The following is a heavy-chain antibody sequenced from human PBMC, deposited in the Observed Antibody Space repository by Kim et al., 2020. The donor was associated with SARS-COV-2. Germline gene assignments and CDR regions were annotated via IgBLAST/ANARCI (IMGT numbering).Heavy chain of an antibody. CDR1: GFTFSSYA. J-gene: IGHJ4*02. V-gene: IGHV3-23*01. Sequence: GGSLRLSCAASGFTFSSYAISWVRQAPGKGLEWVSAISGSGGSTYYADSVKGRFTISRDNSKNTLYLQMNSLRAEDTAVYYCAKSDRITMIVVVTMIDYWGQGTLVTVSS. CDR3: AKSDRITMIVVVTMIDY. D-gene: IGHD3-22*01. CDR2: ISGSGGST.